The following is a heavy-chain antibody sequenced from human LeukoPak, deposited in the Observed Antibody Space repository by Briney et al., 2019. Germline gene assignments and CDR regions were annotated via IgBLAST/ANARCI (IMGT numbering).Heavy chain of an antibody. CDR2: ISGSGVST. CDR3: ARAGGSSWADY. J-gene: IGHJ4*02. Sequence: GGSLRLSCAASGFTFSSYAMSWVRQAPGEGLGWVSAISGSGVSTYYADSVKGRFTISRDNAKNSLYLQMNSLRAEDTAVYYCARAGGSSWADYWGQGTLVTVSS. CDR1: GFTFSSYA. D-gene: IGHD6-13*01. V-gene: IGHV3-23*01.